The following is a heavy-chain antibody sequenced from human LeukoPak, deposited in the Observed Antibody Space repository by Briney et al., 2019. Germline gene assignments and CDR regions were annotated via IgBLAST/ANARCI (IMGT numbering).Heavy chain of an antibody. Sequence: PSETLSLTRAVYGGSFSGYYWSWIRQPPGKGLEWIGEINHSGSTNYNPSLKSRVTISVDTSKNQFSLKLSSVTAADTAVYYCARGGDRYSYGVLFDYWGQGTLVTVSS. CDR3: ARGGDRYSYGVLFDY. CDR1: GGSFSGYY. CDR2: INHSGST. D-gene: IGHD5-18*01. V-gene: IGHV4-34*01. J-gene: IGHJ4*02.